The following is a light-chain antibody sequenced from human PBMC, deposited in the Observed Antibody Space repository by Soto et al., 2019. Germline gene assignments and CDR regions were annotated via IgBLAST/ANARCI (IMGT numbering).Light chain of an antibody. CDR1: QSVSSTY. Sequence: EVVLTQSPATLSLSPGETATLSCRASQSVSSTYLILYQQKPGQAPRRLIFGASFRATGIPDRFSGSGSGTDFTLTISRLEPEDFAVYYCQQYGSSPTTFGQGTKVDIK. CDR3: QQYGSSPTT. CDR2: GAS. V-gene: IGKV3-20*01. J-gene: IGKJ1*01.